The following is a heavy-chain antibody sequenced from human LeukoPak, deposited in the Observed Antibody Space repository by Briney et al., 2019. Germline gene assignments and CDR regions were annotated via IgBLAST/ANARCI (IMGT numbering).Heavy chain of an antibody. CDR3: ARPKDYDYVWGSYPFDY. CDR1: GGTFSSYA. V-gene: IGHV1-69*04. Sequence: ASVKVSCKASGGTFSSYAISWVRQAPGQGLEWMGRIIPILGIANYAQKFQGRVTITADKSTSTAYMELSSLRSEDTAVYYCARPKDYDYVWGSYPFDYWGQGTLVTVSS. CDR2: IIPILGIA. D-gene: IGHD3-16*01. J-gene: IGHJ4*02.